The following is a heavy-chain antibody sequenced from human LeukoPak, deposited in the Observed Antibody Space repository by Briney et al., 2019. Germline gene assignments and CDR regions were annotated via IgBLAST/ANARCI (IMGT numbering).Heavy chain of an antibody. CDR1: GGSISSGGYY. J-gene: IGHJ4*02. CDR3: ARVDDPAARGPGTFDY. Sequence: SETLSLTCTVSGGSISSGGYYWSWIRQHPGKGLEWIGYIYYSGSTYYNPSLKSRVTISVDTSKNQFSLKLSSVTAADTAVYYCARVDDPAARGPGTFDYWGQGTLVTVSS. V-gene: IGHV4-31*03. CDR2: IYYSGST. D-gene: IGHD1-14*01.